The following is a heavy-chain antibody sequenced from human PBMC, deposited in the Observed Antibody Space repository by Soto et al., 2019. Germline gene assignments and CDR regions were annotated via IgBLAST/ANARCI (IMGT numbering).Heavy chain of an antibody. J-gene: IGHJ6*02. CDR1: GFTFSNAW. V-gene: IGHV3-15*07. Sequence: PGGSLRHSCAASGFTFSNAWMNWVRQAPGKGLEWVGRIKSKTDGGTTDYAAPVKGRFTISRDDSKNTLYLQMNSLKTEDTAVYYCTSILALPYYYYGMDVWGQGTTVTVSS. CDR3: TSILALPYYYYGMDV. CDR2: IKSKTDGGTT.